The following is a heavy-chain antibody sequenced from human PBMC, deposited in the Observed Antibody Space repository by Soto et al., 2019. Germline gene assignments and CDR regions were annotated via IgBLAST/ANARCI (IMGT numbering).Heavy chain of an antibody. V-gene: IGHV3-30-3*01. CDR2: ISYDGSNK. CDR3: ARVSGIRVVVAANYVYFQH. J-gene: IGHJ1*01. D-gene: IGHD2-15*01. CDR1: GFTFSSYA. Sequence: GGSLRLSCAASGFTFSSYAMHWVRQAPGKGLEWVAVISYDGSNKYYADSVKGRLTIARDNTKNTLYLQMNSLRAEDTAVYYCARVSGIRVVVAANYVYFQHWGQGTLVTVSS.